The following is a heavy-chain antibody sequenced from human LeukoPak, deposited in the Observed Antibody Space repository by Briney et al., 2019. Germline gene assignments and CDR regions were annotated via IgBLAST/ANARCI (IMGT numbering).Heavy chain of an antibody. CDR3: ARDLYYYDSSGYPS. CDR1: GGTFSSYA. D-gene: IGHD3-22*01. J-gene: IGHJ4*02. V-gene: IGHV1-69*13. Sequence: ASVKVSCKASGGTFSSYAISWVRQAPGQGLEWMGGIIPIFGTANYAQKFQGRVTITADESTSTAYMELSSLRSEDTAVYYCARDLYYYDSSGYPSWGQGTLVTVSS. CDR2: IIPIFGTA.